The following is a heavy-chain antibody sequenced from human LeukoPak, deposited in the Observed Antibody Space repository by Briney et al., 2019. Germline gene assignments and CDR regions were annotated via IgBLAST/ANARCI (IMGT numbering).Heavy chain of an antibody. CDR2: INYSGTT. V-gene: IGHV4-59*08. D-gene: IGHD2-2*02. CDR3: ARQYCSPSSCYSFDY. J-gene: IGHJ4*02. Sequence: PSETLSLTCTVSGGSISSFLWSWIRQPPGKGLEWIGYINYSGTTNYNPSLKSRVTISVDTSKNQFSLKLSSVTAADTAVYYCARQYCSPSSCYSFDYWGQGTLVTVSS. CDR1: GGSISSFL.